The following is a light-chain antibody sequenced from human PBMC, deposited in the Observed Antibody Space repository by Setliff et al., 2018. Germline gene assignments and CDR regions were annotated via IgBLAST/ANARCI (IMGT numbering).Light chain of an antibody. Sequence: QSALAQPRSVSGSPGQSVTISCTGTSSDVGGYNYVSWYQQHPDKAPKLIIYDVHKRPSGVPDRFSGSKSGNTASLTISGLQAEDEADYYCCSYAGTVDVFGSGTKVTVL. CDR3: CSYAGTVDV. CDR2: DVH. V-gene: IGLV2-11*01. J-gene: IGLJ1*01. CDR1: SSDVGGYNY.